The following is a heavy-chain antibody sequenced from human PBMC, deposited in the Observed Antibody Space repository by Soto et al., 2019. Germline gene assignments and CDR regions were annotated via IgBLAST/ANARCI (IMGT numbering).Heavy chain of an antibody. V-gene: IGHV4-34*01. J-gene: IGHJ4*02. CDR2: INHSGST. CDR3: GRGSDYNWNY. Sequence: SETLCLTCAVDGGSFSDYYWSWIRQPPGKGLEWIGEINHSGSTKYNPSVNSRVSISVDTSKNQFSLKVSSVTAADTAVYYCGRGSDYNWNYWGQGTLVTVSS. CDR1: GGSFSDYY. D-gene: IGHD1-1*01.